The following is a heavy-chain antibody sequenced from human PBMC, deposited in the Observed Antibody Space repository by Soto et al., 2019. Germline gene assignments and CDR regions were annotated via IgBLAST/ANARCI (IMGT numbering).Heavy chain of an antibody. CDR3: ARLAAAGVAY. CDR1: GGSISSYY. V-gene: IGHV4-59*01. D-gene: IGHD6-13*01. J-gene: IGHJ4*02. Sequence: QVQLQESGPGLVKPSETLSLTCTVSGGSISSYYWSWIRQPPGKGLEWIGYIYYSGSTNYNPSLNSRVTLSLHTSKNQFSLNLSSVTAADTAVYYCARLAAAGVAYWRKGPLLTAS. CDR2: IYYSGST.